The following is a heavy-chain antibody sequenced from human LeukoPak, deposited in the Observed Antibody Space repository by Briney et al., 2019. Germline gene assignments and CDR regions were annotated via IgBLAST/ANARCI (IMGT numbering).Heavy chain of an antibody. CDR3: ARVRWVAVAGFDY. J-gene: IGHJ4*02. D-gene: IGHD6-19*01. CDR2: IIPIFGTA. V-gene: IGHV1-69*13. CDR1: GGTFSSYA. Sequence: SVKVSCKATGGTFSSYAISWVRQAPGQGLEWMGGIIPIFGTANYAQKFQGRVTITADESTSTAYMELSSLRSEDTAVYYCARVRWVAVAGFDYWGQGTLVTVSS.